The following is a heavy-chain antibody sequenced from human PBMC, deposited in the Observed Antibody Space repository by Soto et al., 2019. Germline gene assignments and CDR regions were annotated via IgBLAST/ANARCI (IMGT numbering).Heavy chain of an antibody. V-gene: IGHV4-31*03. CDR2: IYYSGST. J-gene: IGHJ6*03. CDR1: GGSISSGGYY. Sequence: QVQLQESGPGLVKPSQTLSLTCTVSGGSISSGGYYWSWIRQHPGKGLEWIGYIYYSGSTYYNPYLKSRVTISVDTSKNQFYLKLSSVTAADTAVYYCARVNQGTTSIQYYYYYYMDVWGKGTTVTVSS. CDR3: ARVNQGTTSIQYYYYYYMDV. D-gene: IGHD2-21*02.